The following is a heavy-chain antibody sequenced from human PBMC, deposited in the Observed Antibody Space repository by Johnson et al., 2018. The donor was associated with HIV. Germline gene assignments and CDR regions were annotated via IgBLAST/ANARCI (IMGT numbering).Heavy chain of an antibody. CDR2: IRRDGGGT. V-gene: IGHV3-23*04. CDR3: AKCVSVLVPKI. D-gene: IGHD3-22*01. Sequence: EQLVESGGGLVQPGGSLRLSCAASGFTFSSYAMSWVRQAPGKGLEWVSAIRRDGGGTYYADSVKGRFTISRDNATNSLYLQMNSLRAKDTALYYCAKCVSVLVPKIWGRGTMVTVSS. CDR1: GFTFSSYA. J-gene: IGHJ3*02.